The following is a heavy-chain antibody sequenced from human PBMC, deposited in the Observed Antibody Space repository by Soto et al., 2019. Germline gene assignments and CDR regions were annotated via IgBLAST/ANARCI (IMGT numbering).Heavy chain of an antibody. CDR1: GGSFSGYY. J-gene: IGHJ5*02. CDR2: INHSGST. Sequence: QVPLQQWGAGLLKPSETLSLTCAVYGGSFSGYYWSWIRQPPGKGLEWIGEINHSGSTNYYPSLKRRVTISVDTAKNPFYLKVSSVTAADTAVYYCARKRGSYYDFWSGYYGGFDHWGQGTLVTVSS. CDR3: ARKRGSYYDFWSGYYGGFDH. V-gene: IGHV4-34*01. D-gene: IGHD3-3*01.